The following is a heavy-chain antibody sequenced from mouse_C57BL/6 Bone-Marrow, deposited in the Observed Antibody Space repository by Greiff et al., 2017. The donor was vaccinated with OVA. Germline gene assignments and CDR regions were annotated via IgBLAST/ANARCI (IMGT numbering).Heavy chain of an antibody. V-gene: IGHV1-82*01. J-gene: IGHJ3*01. CDR3: ARGGGTYYSNLFAY. CDR1: GYAFSSSW. Sequence: VQLQQSGPELVKPGASVKISCKASGYAFSSSWMNWVKQRPGKGLEWIGRIYPGDGDTNYNGKFKGKATLTADKSSSTAYMQLSSLTSEDSAVYFCARGGGTYYSNLFAYWGQGTLVTVSA. CDR2: IYPGDGDT. D-gene: IGHD2-5*01.